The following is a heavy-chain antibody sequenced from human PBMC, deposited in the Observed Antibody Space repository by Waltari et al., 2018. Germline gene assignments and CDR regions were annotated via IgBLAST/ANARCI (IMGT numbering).Heavy chain of an antibody. V-gene: IGHV4-39*01. CDR1: GGSISSSSYY. CDR2: IYYSGST. Sequence: QLQLQESCPGLVKPSEPLSPTCTVSGGSISSSSYYWGWIRQPPGKGLEWIGSIYYSGSTYYNPSLKSRVTISVDTSKNQFSLKLSSVTAADTAVYYCARLKLYGGVDYWGQGTLVTVSS. CDR3: ARLKLYGGVDY. D-gene: IGHD2-8*01. J-gene: IGHJ4*02.